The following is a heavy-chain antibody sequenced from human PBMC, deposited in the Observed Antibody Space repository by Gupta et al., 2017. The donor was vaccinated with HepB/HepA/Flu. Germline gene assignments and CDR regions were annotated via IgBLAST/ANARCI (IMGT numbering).Heavy chain of an antibody. D-gene: IGHD1-1*01. CDR1: GFTFSNYE. CDR3: ARDTTWKDY. J-gene: IGHJ4*02. CDR2: ISSTGIII. V-gene: IGHV3-48*03. Sequence: EVQLVASGGGLVQPGGSLRLSCAASGFTFSNYEMNWVRQAPGKGLEWVSFISSTGIIIYYADSVKGRFTISRDNAKNSLYLQMNSLRAEDTAVYYCARDTTWKDYWGQGTLVTVSS.